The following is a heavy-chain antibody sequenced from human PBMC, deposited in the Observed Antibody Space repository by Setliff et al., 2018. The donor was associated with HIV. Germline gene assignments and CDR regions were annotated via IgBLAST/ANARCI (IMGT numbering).Heavy chain of an antibody. CDR2: IYSNGNT. V-gene: IGHV4-61*02. CDR1: GGSISSRSYY. J-gene: IGHJ4*02. D-gene: IGHD2-15*01. Sequence: SETLSLTCTVSGGSISSRSYYWSWLRQPAGKGLEWIGRIYSNGNTDYNPSLKSRVTISLDKSKNQFSLELTSVTAADTAVYYCARYSISGGSCFDHWGQGTLVTVSS. CDR3: ARYSISGGSCFDH.